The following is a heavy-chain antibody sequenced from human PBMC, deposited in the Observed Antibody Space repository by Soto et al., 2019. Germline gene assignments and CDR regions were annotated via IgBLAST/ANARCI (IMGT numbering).Heavy chain of an antibody. CDR1: GGTFSSYA. Sequence: SVKVSCKASGGTFSSYAISWLRQAPGQGLEWMGGIIPIFGTANYAQKFQGRVTITADESTSTAYIQLSSLRSEDTAVYYCARVGIALHYYYYGMEVWGQGTTLTVSS. CDR3: ARVGIALHYYYYGMEV. V-gene: IGHV1-69*13. J-gene: IGHJ6*02. CDR2: IIPIFGTA. D-gene: IGHD6-13*01.